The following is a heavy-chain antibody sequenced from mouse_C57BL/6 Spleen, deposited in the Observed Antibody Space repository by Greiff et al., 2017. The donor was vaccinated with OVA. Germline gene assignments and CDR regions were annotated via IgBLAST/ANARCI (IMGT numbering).Heavy chain of an antibody. J-gene: IGHJ2*01. D-gene: IGHD1-1*01. CDR1: GYTFTSYW. CDR3: ARYYGSSYCYFDY. Sequence: VQLQQPGAELVMPGASVKLSCKASGYTFTSYWMHWVKQRPGQGLEWIGEIDPSDSYTNYNQKFKGKSTLTVDKSSSTAYMQLSSLTSEDSAVYYCARYYGSSYCYFDYWGQGTTLTVSS. V-gene: IGHV1-69*01. CDR2: IDPSDSYT.